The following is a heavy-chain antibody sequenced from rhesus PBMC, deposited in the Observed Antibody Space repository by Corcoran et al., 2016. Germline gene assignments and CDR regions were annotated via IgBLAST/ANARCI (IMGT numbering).Heavy chain of an antibody. Sequence: EVQLVQSGAEVKKPGASVKVSCTVSGYTFTAFSLHWVRQAPGKGLEWMGGVDPVYGEIIHAEKFQGRVTMTEDTSTDTAYMELSSLRSEDTAVYYCARGTPFDYWGQGVLVTVSS. CDR1: GYTFTAFS. CDR3: ARGTPFDY. CDR2: VDPVYGEI. V-gene: IGHV1-156*01. J-gene: IGHJ4*01.